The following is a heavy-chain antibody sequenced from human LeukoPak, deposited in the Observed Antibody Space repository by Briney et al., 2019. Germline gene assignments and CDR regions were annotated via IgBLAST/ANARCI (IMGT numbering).Heavy chain of an antibody. Sequence: SQTLSLTCTVSGGSINSGXXXXTWIRQHPXXXXXXIGHIYYSGXPYYNXXXKXRXSMSLDTSKNQFSLQLNSVTPEDTAMYYCARVTEKQYLPFDSWGQGTLVTVSS. D-gene: IGHD6-19*01. CDR3: ARVTEKQYLPFDS. V-gene: IGHV4-31*03. CDR1: GGSINSGXXX. J-gene: IGHJ4*02. CDR2: IYYSGXP.